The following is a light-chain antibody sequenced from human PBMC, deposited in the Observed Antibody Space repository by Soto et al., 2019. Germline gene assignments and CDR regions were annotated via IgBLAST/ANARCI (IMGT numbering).Light chain of an antibody. CDR3: QQVKSYPIT. CDR1: QGISSS. CDR2: AAS. Sequence: DIQLTQSPSFLSASVGDRVTITCRASQGISSSLAWYQQKPGKAPKLLIYAASTLQSGVPSRFSGSGSGTEFTLTISTLQPEDFATYYCQQVKSYPITFGQGTRLEIK. J-gene: IGKJ5*01. V-gene: IGKV1-9*01.